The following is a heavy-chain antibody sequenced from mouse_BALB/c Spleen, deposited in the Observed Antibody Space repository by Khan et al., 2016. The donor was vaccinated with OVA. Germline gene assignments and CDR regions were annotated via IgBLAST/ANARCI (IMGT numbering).Heavy chain of an antibody. V-gene: IGHV2-3*01. CDR2: IWGAGSI. Sequence: QVQLKESGPGLVAPSQSLSITCTVSGFSLTSTCVSWVRQPPGKGLEWLGVIWGAGSINYHSVLKSRLSIRQDNSQSQVFLRLNILQTDDTSTDCCAKLRVFYFDYGGQGTTLTVSS. CDR3: AKLRVFYFDY. CDR1: GFSLTSTC. J-gene: IGHJ2*01.